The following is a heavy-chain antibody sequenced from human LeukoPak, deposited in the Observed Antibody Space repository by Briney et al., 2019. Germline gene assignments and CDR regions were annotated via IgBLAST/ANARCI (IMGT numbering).Heavy chain of an antibody. J-gene: IGHJ4*02. Sequence: SSETLSLTFTVSGGSIISYYWSWIPQPPGKGREGIVYIYHSVSTNYNPSLKSRVTISVDTSKNQFSLKLSSVTAADTAVYYCARGGGYASPIGYWGQGGLVTVSS. CDR2: IYHSVST. V-gene: IGHV4-59*01. CDR1: GGSIISYY. CDR3: ARGGGYASPIGY. D-gene: IGHD5-12*01.